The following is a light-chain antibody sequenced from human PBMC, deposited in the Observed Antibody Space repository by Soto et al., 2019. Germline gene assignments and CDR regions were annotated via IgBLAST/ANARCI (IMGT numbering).Light chain of an antibody. CDR2: LNSDGSH. V-gene: IGLV4-69*01. CDR1: SGHSSNA. Sequence: QSVLTQSPSASASLGASVKFTCTLSSGHSSNAVAWHQQQPEKGPRYLMKLNSDGSHSKGDGIPDRFSGSSSGAERYLTISSLQSEDEADYYCQTWGTGTLVFGGGTKLTVL. J-gene: IGLJ2*01. CDR3: QTWGTGTLV.